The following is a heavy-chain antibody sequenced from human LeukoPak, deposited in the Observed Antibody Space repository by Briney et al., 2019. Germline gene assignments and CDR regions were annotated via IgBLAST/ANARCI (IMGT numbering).Heavy chain of an antibody. V-gene: IGHV3-74*01. D-gene: IGHD3-10*01. CDR1: GVTFSSHS. Sequence: GGSLRLSCAASGVTFSSHSMHWVRQASGKGLVWVSGISNDGTSTTYADSVKGRFTISRDNAKNTLYLQMHSLRAEDTAVYSCARGWFGPDSCGQGTLVTVSS. CDR3: ARGWFGPDS. J-gene: IGHJ5*01. CDR2: ISNDGTST.